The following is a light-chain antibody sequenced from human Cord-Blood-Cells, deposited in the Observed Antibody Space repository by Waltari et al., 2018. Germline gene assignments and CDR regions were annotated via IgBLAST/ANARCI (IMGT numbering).Light chain of an antibody. J-gene: IGLJ2*01. CDR1: SSDVGGYNY. V-gene: IGLV2-14*01. CDR3: SSYTSSSTVVV. Sequence: QSALTQPASVSGSPGQSITIPCTGTSSDVGGYNYVSWYQQHPGKAPKLMIYDVSKRPAGVSNRFSGSKSGNTASLTISGLQAEDEADYYCSSYTSSSTVVVFGGGTKLTVL. CDR2: DVS.